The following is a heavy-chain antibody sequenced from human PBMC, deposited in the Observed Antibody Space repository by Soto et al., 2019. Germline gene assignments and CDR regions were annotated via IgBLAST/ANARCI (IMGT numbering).Heavy chain of an antibody. CDR2: IYVSGDS. Sequence: HVQLQESGPRLVKPSETLSLTCTVSDDSIRSSYWSYIRQSAGRGLEWIGRIYVSGDSKYNPSLKSRVALSVDTTKNQFSLRLTSVTAADTAVYYCAREREDYYSYDSGPTYSVCAFDVWGPGTMVSVSS. J-gene: IGHJ3*01. V-gene: IGHV4-4*07. CDR1: DDSIRSSY. CDR3: AREREDYYSYDSGPTYSVCAFDV. D-gene: IGHD3-22*01.